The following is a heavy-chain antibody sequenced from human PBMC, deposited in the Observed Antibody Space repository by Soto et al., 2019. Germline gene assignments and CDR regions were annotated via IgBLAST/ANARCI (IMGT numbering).Heavy chain of an antibody. V-gene: IGHV3-23*01. CDR3: AKEGLGFEGGGYDPDGGFDY. D-gene: IGHD5-12*01. CDR1: GFTFSSYA. Sequence: GGSLRLSCAASGFTFSSYAMSWVRQAPGKGLEWVSAISGSGGSTYYADSVKGRFTISRDNSKNTLYLQMNSLRAEDTAVYYCAKEGLGFEGGGYDPDGGFDYWGQGTLVTVSS. J-gene: IGHJ4*02. CDR2: ISGSGGST.